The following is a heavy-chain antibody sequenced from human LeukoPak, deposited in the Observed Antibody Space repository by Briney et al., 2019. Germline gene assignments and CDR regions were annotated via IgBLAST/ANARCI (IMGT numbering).Heavy chain of an antibody. CDR3: ARVLAGANYFDY. CDR2: IYPADSDT. J-gene: IGHJ4*02. CDR1: GYTFTNYW. V-gene: IGHV5-51*01. Sequence: GESLKISCKASGYTFTNYWIGWVRRMPGKGLEWMGFIYPADSDTRYSPPFQGQVTISADKSISTAYLQWSSLKASDSAMYYCARVLAGANYFDYWGQGTLVTVSS.